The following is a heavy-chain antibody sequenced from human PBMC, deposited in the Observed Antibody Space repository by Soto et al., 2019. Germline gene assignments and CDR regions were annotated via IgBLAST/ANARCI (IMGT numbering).Heavy chain of an antibody. CDR3: ARDLSTGTTDNWFDP. J-gene: IGHJ5*02. D-gene: IGHD1-1*01. CDR1: GFTFSSYG. V-gene: IGHV3-33*01. Sequence: PGGSLRLSCAASGFTFSSYGMHWVRQAPGKGLEWVAVIWYDGSNKYYADSVKGRFTISRDNSKNTLYLQMNSLRAEDTAVYYCARDLSTGTTDNWFDPWGQGTLVTVSS. CDR2: IWYDGSNK.